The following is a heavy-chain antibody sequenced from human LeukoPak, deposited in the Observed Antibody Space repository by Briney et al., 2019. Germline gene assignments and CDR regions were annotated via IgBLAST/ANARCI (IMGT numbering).Heavy chain of an antibody. Sequence: GGSLRLSCAASGFTFSSYEMNWVRQAPGKGLEWVSYISSSGSTIYYADSVKGRFTISRDNAKDSLYLQMNSLRAEDTAVYYCARGIAAAGWFDLWGRGTLVTVSS. CDR1: GFTFSSYE. J-gene: IGHJ5*02. D-gene: IGHD6-13*01. CDR2: ISSSGSTI. V-gene: IGHV3-48*03. CDR3: ARGIAAAGWFDL.